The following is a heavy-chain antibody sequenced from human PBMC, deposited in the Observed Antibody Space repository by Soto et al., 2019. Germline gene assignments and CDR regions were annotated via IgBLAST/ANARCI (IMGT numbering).Heavy chain of an antibody. Sequence: PGGSLRLSCRASGYTFSNYYIIWVRQAPGKGLEWVANIRQDGGEKYYVDSVKGRFTISRDNTQNSLYLQMNSLRAEDTAVYYCARGLRGGYHFDYWGQGTLVTVSS. V-gene: IGHV3-7*01. D-gene: IGHD1-26*01. CDR1: GYTFSNYY. CDR2: IRQDGGEK. CDR3: ARGLRGGYHFDY. J-gene: IGHJ4*02.